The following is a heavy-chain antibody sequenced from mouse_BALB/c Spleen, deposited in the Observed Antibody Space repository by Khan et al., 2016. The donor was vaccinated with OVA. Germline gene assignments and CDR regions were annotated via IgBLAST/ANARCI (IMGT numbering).Heavy chain of an antibody. CDR3: AKQYDLAMDY. Sequence: QIQLVQSGPDLKKPRETVRISCKASGYTFTDYSMNWVKQAPGKDVKWMGWINTETGEPTYADDFKGRFAFSLETSASTAYLQINNLKNEDTATYFCAKQYDLAMDYWGQGTSVTVSS. D-gene: IGHD2-14*01. CDR2: INTETGEP. CDR1: GYTFTDYS. J-gene: IGHJ4*01. V-gene: IGHV9-2-1*01.